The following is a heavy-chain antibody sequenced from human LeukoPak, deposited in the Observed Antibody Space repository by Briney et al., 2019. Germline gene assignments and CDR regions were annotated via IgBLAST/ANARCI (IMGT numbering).Heavy chain of an antibody. CDR2: INHSGST. J-gene: IGHJ6*02. Sequence: PSETLSLTCAVYGGSFSGYYWSWIRQPPGKGLEWIGEINHSGSTNYNPSLKSRVTISVDTSKNQFSLKLSSVTAADTAVYYCARDILWFGEFTYNYYYYDMDVWGQGTTVTVSS. V-gene: IGHV4-34*01. D-gene: IGHD3-10*01. CDR1: GGSFSGYY. CDR3: ARDILWFGEFTYNYYYYDMDV.